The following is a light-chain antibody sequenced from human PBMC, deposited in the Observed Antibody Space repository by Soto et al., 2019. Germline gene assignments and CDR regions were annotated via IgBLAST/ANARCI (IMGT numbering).Light chain of an antibody. J-gene: IGLJ3*02. CDR3: CSYAGSPWV. V-gene: IGLV2-11*01. CDR1: SSDVGGYNY. CDR2: DVS. Sequence: QSALTQPRSVSGSPGQSVTISCTGTSSDVGGYNYVSWYQQHPGKAPKLMIYDVSKRPSGVPDRFSGSKSGNTASLTISALQAEDEADYYCCSYAGSPWVFGGGTKLTVL.